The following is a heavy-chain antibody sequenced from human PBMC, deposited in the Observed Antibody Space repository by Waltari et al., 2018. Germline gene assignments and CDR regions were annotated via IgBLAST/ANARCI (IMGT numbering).Heavy chain of an antibody. V-gene: IGHV4-34*01. CDR1: GGSFSGYY. CDR3: ARGPRITMIVVVISGAFDI. Sequence: QVQLQQWGAGLLKPSETLSLTCAVYGGSFSGYYWSWIRQPPGKGLEWSGEINHSGSTNYNPSLKSRVTISVDTSKNQFSLKLSSGTAADTAVYYCARGPRITMIVVVISGAFDIWGQGTMVTVSS. D-gene: IGHD3-22*01. J-gene: IGHJ3*02. CDR2: INHSGST.